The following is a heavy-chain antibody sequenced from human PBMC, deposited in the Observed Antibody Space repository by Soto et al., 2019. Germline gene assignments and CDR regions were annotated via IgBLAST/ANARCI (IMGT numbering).Heavy chain of an antibody. D-gene: IGHD3-10*01. CDR1: GFSLTTSGVC. Sequence: QITLKESGPTLVRPTQTLTLTCTFSGFSLTTSGVCVGWIRQPPGKALEWLAVIYWDDDKRYSSSLKSRLTITNDTSKNQVVLTMTNMDPVDTATYYCAHHPYYGLGSYSFDYWGQGTLVTVSS. CDR2: IYWDDDK. J-gene: IGHJ4*02. CDR3: AHHPYYGLGSYSFDY. V-gene: IGHV2-5*02.